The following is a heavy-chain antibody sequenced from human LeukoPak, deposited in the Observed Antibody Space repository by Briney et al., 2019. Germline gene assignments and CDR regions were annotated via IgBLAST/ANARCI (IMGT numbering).Heavy chain of an antibody. CDR1: GFTFSSYA. J-gene: IGHJ4*02. Sequence: PGGSLRLSCAASGFTFSSYAMHWVRQAPGKGLEWVAVISYDGSNKYYADSVKGRFTISRDNSKNTLFLQVNSLRAEDTAVYYCARDRDYWGQGTLVTVSS. CDR2: ISYDGSNK. V-gene: IGHV3-30-3*01. CDR3: ARDRDY.